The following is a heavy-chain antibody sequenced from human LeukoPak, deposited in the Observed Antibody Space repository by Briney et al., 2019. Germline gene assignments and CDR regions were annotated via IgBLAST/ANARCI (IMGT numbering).Heavy chain of an antibody. D-gene: IGHD3-10*01. V-gene: IGHV1-8*03. CDR3: ARSPAITMVRGPTYYFDY. CDR1: GYTFTSYD. Sequence: GASVKVSCKASGYTFTSYDINWVRQATGQGLEWMGWMNPNSGNTGYAQKFQGRVTITRNTSISTAYMELSSLRSEDTAVYYCARSPAITMVRGPTYYFDYWGQGTLVTVSS. CDR2: MNPNSGNT. J-gene: IGHJ4*02.